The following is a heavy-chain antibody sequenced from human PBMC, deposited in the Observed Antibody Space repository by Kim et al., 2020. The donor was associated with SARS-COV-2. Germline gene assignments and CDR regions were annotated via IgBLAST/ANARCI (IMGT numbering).Heavy chain of an antibody. D-gene: IGHD3-9*01. Sequence: GGSLRLSCEASGFIFSVYYISWIRQAPGKGLEWVSYIGPQGDNTYYADSVKGRFTISRDNAKNTLYLQMNSLTVEDTAVYYCARVNIWYYYLDVWGKGTT. CDR3: ARVNIWYYYLDV. CDR2: IGPQGDNT. CDR1: GFIFSVYY. V-gene: IGHV3-11*01. J-gene: IGHJ6*03.